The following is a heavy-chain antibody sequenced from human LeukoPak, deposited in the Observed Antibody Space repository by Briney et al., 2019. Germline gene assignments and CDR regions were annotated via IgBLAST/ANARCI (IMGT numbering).Heavy chain of an antibody. CDR2: ISSDSTT. J-gene: IGHJ5*01. Sequence: PGGSLRLSCVASGFTFATSPMSWVRLAPGKGLEWVSSISSDSTTYYADSVRGRFTISRDNSKNTLFLQMNSLGAGDTATYYCVKGQYTTSHFIGDSWGQGTLVTVSS. V-gene: IGHV3-23*01. D-gene: IGHD2-2*02. CDR3: VKGQYTTSHFIGDS. CDR1: GFTFATSP.